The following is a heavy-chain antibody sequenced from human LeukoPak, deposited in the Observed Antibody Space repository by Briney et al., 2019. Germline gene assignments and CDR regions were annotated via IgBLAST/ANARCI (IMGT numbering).Heavy chain of an antibody. V-gene: IGHV4-59*01. J-gene: IGHJ4*02. CDR2: IYYSGST. CDR1: GGSISSYY. D-gene: IGHD6-13*01. CDR3: ARAAGPLAAPDF. Sequence: SETLSLTCTVSGGSISSYYWSWIRQPPGKGLEWIGYIYYSGSTNCNPSLKSRVTISVDTSKNQFSLKLSSVTAADTAVYYCARAAGPLAAPDFWGQGTPVTVSS.